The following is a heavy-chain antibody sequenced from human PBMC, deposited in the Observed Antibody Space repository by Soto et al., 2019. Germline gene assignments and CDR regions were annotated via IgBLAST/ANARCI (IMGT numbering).Heavy chain of an antibody. CDR3: AREVQPVVRRESDC. CDR1: GFTFSSCT. CDR2: VSGGGTT. D-gene: IGHD1-1*01. J-gene: IGHJ4*02. Sequence: EVQLVESGGDLVKPGGSLRLSCAVSGFTFSSCTMNWVRQAPGKGLEWVSSVSGGGTTYYADSVKGRFTISRDNARNSLYLQMNSLRTEDTAVYYCAREVQPVVRRESDCWGQGTLVTVSS. V-gene: IGHV3-21*01.